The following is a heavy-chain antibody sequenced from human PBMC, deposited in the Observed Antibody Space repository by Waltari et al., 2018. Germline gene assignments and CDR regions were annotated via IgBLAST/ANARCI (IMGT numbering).Heavy chain of an antibody. CDR2: ITADGRRR. Sequence: EGQLLESGGGLVQTGGSLRLSCEASGFMFSLYPMAWVRQGPWEGRAGVNNITADGRRRNKADSVKGRFTISRDNSKNILDLQMNTLRAEDTAVYFCAKADFGDPYWFFDLWGRGTLLTVSS. J-gene: IGHJ2*01. CDR1: GFMFSLYP. CDR3: AKADFGDPYWFFDL. V-gene: IGHV3-23*01. D-gene: IGHD3-10*01.